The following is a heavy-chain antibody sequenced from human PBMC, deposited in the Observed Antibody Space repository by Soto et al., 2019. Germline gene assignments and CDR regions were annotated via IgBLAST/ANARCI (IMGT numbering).Heavy chain of an antibody. Sequence: PSDTLSLTCTVSGGSIGSSSYYWGWILHPPGKGLEWIGSIYYSGSTYYNPSLKSRVTISVDTSKNQFSLKLSSVTAADTAVYYCARRLYYDSSGFEGGGMDVWGQGTTVTVSS. CDR3: ARRLYYDSSGFEGGGMDV. D-gene: IGHD3-22*01. CDR1: GGSIGSSSYY. CDR2: IYYSGST. J-gene: IGHJ6*02. V-gene: IGHV4-39*01.